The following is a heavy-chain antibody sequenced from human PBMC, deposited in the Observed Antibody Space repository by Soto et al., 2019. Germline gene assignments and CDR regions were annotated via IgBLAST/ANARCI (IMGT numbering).Heavy chain of an antibody. Sequence: EVQLLESGGGLVQPGGSLRLSCAASGFTFSSYAMSWVRQAPGKGLEWVSAISGSGGSTYYADSVKGRFTISRDNSKNTLYLQMNSLRAEDTAVYYCAKAHRKVYFDWLLCFDYWGQGTLVTVSS. CDR1: GFTFSSYA. D-gene: IGHD3-9*01. J-gene: IGHJ4*02. V-gene: IGHV3-23*01. CDR3: AKAHRKVYFDWLLCFDY. CDR2: ISGSGGST.